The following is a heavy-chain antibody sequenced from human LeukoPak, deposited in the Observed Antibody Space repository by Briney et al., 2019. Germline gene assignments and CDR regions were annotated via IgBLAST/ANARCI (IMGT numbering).Heavy chain of an antibody. CDR3: AREGEGFDY. Sequence: GGSLRLSCAASGFTFSSYAMHWVRQAPGKGLEYVSAISSNGGSTYYANSVKGRFTISRDNSKNTLYLQMGSLRAEDMAVYYCAREGEGFDYWGQGTLVTVSS. CDR1: GFTFSSYA. CDR2: ISSNGGST. J-gene: IGHJ4*02. V-gene: IGHV3-64*01.